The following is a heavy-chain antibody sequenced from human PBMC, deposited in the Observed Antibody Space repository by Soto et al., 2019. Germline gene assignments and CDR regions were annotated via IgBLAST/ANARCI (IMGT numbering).Heavy chain of an antibody. D-gene: IGHD6-19*01. V-gene: IGHV1-46*01. J-gene: IGHJ5*02. CDR2: INPSGGST. CDR1: GYTFTSYY. CDR3: ARERIAVAGNAWFDP. Sequence: ASVNVSCPASGYTFTSYYMHWVRQAPGQGLEWMGIINPSGGSTSYAQKFQGRVTMTRDTSTSTVYMELSSLRSEDTAVYYCARERIAVAGNAWFDPWGKGTLVTVYS.